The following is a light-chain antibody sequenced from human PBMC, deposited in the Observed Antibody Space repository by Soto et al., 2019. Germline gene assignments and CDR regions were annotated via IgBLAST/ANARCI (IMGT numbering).Light chain of an antibody. CDR1: TLGVKN. CDR3: QAWDSITEGVV. CDR2: QDT. V-gene: IGLV3-1*01. Sequence: SYELTEPPSVSVSPGQTASITCSGDTLGVKNACWYQQKPGQSPVLVIYQDTKRPSGLPERFSGSTSWNTATLTIGGTQAMDEADYYCQAWDSITEGVVFGGGTKLTVL. J-gene: IGLJ2*01.